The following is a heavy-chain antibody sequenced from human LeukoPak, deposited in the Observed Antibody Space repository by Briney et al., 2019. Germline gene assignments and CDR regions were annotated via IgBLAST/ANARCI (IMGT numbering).Heavy chain of an antibody. CDR1: GYTFSDYY. CDR3: ARATIADSSTYYIDY. CDR2: INPNSGGT. V-gene: IGHV1-2*02. Sequence: ASVTVSCKASGYTFSDYYMHWVRQAPGQGLEWMGWINPNSGGTNYAQKFQGRVTMTRDMSISTAYMEVSRLTSDDTAVYYCARATIADSSTYYIDYRGLGTLASVSS. J-gene: IGHJ4*02. D-gene: IGHD3-22*01.